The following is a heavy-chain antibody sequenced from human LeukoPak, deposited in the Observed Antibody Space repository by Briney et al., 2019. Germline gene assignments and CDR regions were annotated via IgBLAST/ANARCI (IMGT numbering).Heavy chain of an antibody. CDR1: GYTFPSYD. D-gene: IGHD4-17*01. CDR3: ARGLLFFYGDYDD. J-gene: IGHJ4*02. Sequence: ASVKVSCKSSGYTFPSYDINWVRQATGQGLEWMGWMNPNSGNTGYAQKFQGRVTMTRNTSISTAYMELSSLRSEDTAVYYCARGLLFFYGDYDDWGQGTLVTVSS. CDR2: MNPNSGNT. V-gene: IGHV1-8*01.